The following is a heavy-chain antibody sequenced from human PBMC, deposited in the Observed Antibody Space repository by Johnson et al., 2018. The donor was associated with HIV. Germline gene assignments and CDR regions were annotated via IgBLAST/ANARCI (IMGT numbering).Heavy chain of an antibody. CDR2: IWYDGSNK. D-gene: IGHD3-10*01. CDR1: GFTFSSYA. V-gene: IGHV3-33*06. Sequence: VQLVESGGGVVQPGRSLRLSCAASGFTFSSYAMHWVRQAPGKGLEWVAIIWYDGSNKYYADSVKGRFTISRDNSKNTLDLQMNSLRSEDTAVYYCAKGGGYYYSEYGFDIWGQGTMVTVSS. CDR3: AKGGGYYYSEYGFDI. J-gene: IGHJ3*02.